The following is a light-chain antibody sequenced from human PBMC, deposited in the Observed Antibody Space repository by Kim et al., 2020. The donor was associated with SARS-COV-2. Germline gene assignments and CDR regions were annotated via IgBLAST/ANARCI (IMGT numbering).Light chain of an antibody. J-gene: IGKJ1*01. V-gene: IGKV3-20*01. CDR1: QSVSYNY. Sequence: PGERATLTCRARQSVSYNYLAWYQQKPGRAPRLRIYTASTRATGIPDRFSGSGSRTDFTLTISRLEPEDFAVYYCHQSASSPRTFGQGTKVNIK. CDR3: HQSASSPRT. CDR2: TAS.